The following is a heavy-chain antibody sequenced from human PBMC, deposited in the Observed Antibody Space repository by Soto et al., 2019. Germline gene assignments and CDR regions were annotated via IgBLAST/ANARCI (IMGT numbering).Heavy chain of an antibody. Sequence: GGSLRLSCAASGFTFSSYGMHWVRQAPGKGLEWVAVISYDGSNKYYADSVKGRFTISRDNSKNTLYLQMNSLRAEDTAVYYCAKDGLTTVARGEYFQHWGQGTLVTVSS. CDR3: AKDGLTTVARGEYFQH. V-gene: IGHV3-30*18. J-gene: IGHJ1*01. D-gene: IGHD4-17*01. CDR2: ISYDGSNK. CDR1: GFTFSSYG.